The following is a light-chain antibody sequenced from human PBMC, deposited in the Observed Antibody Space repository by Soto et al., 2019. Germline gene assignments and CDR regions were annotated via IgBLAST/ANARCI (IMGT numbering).Light chain of an antibody. Sequence: QLVLTQSPSASASLGASVKLTCTLSSGHSSYAIAWHQQQPEKGPRYLMKLNSDGSHNKGDGIPDRYSGSSSGAERYLTISSLQSEDEGDYYCQTWGTGIVVFGGGTKLTVL. CDR3: QTWGTGIVV. J-gene: IGLJ2*01. CDR1: SGHSSYA. CDR2: LNSDGSH. V-gene: IGLV4-69*01.